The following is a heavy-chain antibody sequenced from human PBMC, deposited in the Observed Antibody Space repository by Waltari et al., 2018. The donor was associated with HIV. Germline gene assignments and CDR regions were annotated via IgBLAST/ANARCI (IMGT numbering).Heavy chain of an antibody. CDR2: ISAYNGNT. V-gene: IGHV1-18*01. CDR1: GYTFTSYG. CDR3: ARPGYSSSWYRAWESPFDY. D-gene: IGHD6-13*01. Sequence: QVQLVQSGAEVKKPGASVKVSCQASGYTFTSYGISWVRQPPGQGLEWMGWISAYNGNTNYAQKLQGRVTMTTDTSTSTAYMELRSLRSDDTAVYYCARPGYSSSWYRAWESPFDYWGQGTLVTVSS. J-gene: IGHJ4*02.